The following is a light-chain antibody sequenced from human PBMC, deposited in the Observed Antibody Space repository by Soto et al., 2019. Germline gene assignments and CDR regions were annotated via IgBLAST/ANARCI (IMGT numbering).Light chain of an antibody. J-gene: IGLJ2*01. V-gene: IGLV2-14*03. Sequence: QSALTQPASLSGSPGQSITISCTGTSSDIGRYNYVSWYQHSPGKAPKLIIYDVSDRPSGVSNRFSGSKSGTTASLTISGLQAEDEADYYCGSYTSSDTMIFGGGTQLTVL. CDR3: GSYTSSDTMI. CDR1: SSDIGRYNY. CDR2: DVS.